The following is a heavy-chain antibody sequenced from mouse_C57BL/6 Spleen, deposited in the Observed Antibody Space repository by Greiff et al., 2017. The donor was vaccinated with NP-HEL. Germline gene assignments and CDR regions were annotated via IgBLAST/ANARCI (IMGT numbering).Heavy chain of an antibody. V-gene: IGHV3-6*01. Sequence: DVQLQESGPGLVKPSQSLSLTCSVTGYSITSGYYWNWIRQFPGNKLEWMGYISYDGSNNYNPSLKNRISITRDTSKNQFFLKLNSVTTEDTATYYCARDHGSSGYVGFAYWGQGTLVTVSA. J-gene: IGHJ3*01. D-gene: IGHD3-2*02. CDR3: ARDHGSSGYVGFAY. CDR2: ISYDGSN. CDR1: GYSITSGYY.